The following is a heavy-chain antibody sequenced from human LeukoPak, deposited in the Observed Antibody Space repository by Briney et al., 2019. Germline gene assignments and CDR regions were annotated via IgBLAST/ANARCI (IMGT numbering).Heavy chain of an antibody. D-gene: IGHD2-2*01. CDR1: GVSFSGYY. Sequence: PSETLSLTCAVYGVSFSGYYWSWIRQPPGKGLEWIGEINHSGSTNYNPSLKSRVTISVDTSKNQFSLKLSSVTAADTAVYYCARGSIVVVPAATLRAFDIWGQGTMVTVSS. J-gene: IGHJ3*02. CDR3: ARGSIVVVPAATLRAFDI. V-gene: IGHV4-34*01. CDR2: INHSGST.